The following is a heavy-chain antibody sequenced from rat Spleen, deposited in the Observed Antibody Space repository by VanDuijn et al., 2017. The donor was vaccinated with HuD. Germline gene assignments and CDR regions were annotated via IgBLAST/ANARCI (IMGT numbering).Heavy chain of an antibody. J-gene: IGHJ2*01. Sequence: EVQLVESGGGLVQPGRSLKLSCAASGFTFSNHGMAWVRQAPTKGLEWVATISFDGSRTYYRDSVKGRFTMSRDNAKSTLYLQMNSLRSEDTATYYCTRVGQPYYFDYWGQGVMVTVSS. CDR1: GFTFSNHG. CDR2: ISFDGSRT. V-gene: IGHV5-29*01. D-gene: IGHD1-10*01. CDR3: TRVGQPYYFDY.